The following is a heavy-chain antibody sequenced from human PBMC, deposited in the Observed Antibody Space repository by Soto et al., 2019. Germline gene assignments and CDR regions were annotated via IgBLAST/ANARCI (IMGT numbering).Heavy chain of an antibody. CDR1: GYTFTGHY. V-gene: IGHV1-2*02. J-gene: IGHJ4*02. CDR3: GRGRSGQIVVFY. CDR2: IGPESGAT. Sequence: ASVKVSCKASGYTFTGHYIHWVRQAPEQGPEWMGEIGPESGATRYAQRFQGRVTMTRDMSITTVYMELNNLSPGDTAVYYCGRGRSGQIVVFYWGQGTPVTVSS. D-gene: IGHD1-26*01.